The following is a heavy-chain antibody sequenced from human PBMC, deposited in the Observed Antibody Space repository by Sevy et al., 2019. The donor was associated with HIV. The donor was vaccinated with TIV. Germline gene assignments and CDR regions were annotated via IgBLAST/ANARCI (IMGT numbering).Heavy chain of an antibody. CDR3: ASRYSSGWYYFDY. CDR2: ISSSGSTI. CDR1: GFTFSSYE. V-gene: IGHV3-48*03. Sequence: VGSLRLSCAASGFTFSSYEMNWVRQAPGKGLEWVSYISSSGSTIYYADSVKGRFTISRDNAKNSLYLQMNSLRAEDTAVYYCASRYSSGWYYFDYWGQGTLVTVSS. J-gene: IGHJ4*02. D-gene: IGHD6-19*01.